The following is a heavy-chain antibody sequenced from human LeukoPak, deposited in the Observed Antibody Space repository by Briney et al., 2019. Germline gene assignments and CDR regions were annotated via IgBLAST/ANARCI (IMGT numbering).Heavy chain of an antibody. CDR1: GYTFTSYD. V-gene: IGHV1-8*01. J-gene: IGHJ4*02. D-gene: IGHD6-19*01. Sequence: GASVKVSCKASGYTFTSYDINWVRQATGQGLEWMGWMNPNSGNTGYAQKFQGRVTMTRNTSISTAYMELSSLRSEDMAVYYCARSPIIAVALRGVFDYWGQGTLVTVSS. CDR2: MNPNSGNT. CDR3: ARSPIIAVALRGVFDY.